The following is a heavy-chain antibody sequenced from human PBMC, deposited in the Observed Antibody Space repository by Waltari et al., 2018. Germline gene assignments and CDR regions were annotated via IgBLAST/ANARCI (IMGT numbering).Heavy chain of an antibody. J-gene: IGHJ4*02. V-gene: IGHV1-46*01. CDR1: GYTFTSYY. D-gene: IGHD6-19*01. Sequence: QVQLVQSGAEVKKPGASVKVSCKASGYTFTSYYMHWVRPAPGQGLEWMGIINPSGGSTSYAQKFQGRVTMTRDTSTSTVYMELSSLRSEDTAVYYCARGYSSGWYDPAEDYWGQGTLVTVSS. CDR3: ARGYSSGWYDPAEDY. CDR2: INPSGGST.